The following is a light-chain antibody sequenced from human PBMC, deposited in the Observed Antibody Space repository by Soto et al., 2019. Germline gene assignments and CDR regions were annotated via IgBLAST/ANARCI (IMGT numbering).Light chain of an antibody. V-gene: IGKV4-1*01. CDR1: QSVLYSSNNKNS. J-gene: IGKJ1*01. Sequence: DIVMTHSPDSLAVSLGERAAINCKSSQSVLYSSNNKNSLAWYQQKPGQPPKLLIYWASTRESRVPDRFSGSGSSTDSTRTISGRQAEDVAVYFWQLYQFTPSWTFGQRTKQEI. CDR3: QLYQFTPSWT. CDR2: WAS.